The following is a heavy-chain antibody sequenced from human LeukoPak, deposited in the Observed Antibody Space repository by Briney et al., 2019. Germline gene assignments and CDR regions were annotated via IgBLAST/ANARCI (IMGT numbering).Heavy chain of an antibody. J-gene: IGHJ4*02. CDR3: ARRWGSEYYDFCSGYYLSSSPTYYFDY. D-gene: IGHD3-3*01. V-gene: IGHV4-39*07. CDR2: IYYSGST. CDR1: GGSISSSSYY. Sequence: SETLSLTCTVSGGSISSSSYYWGWLRQPPGKGLEGIRSIYYSGSTYYNPSLKSRVTISLDTSQNQFSLTLNSVAAADTAVYYCARRWGSEYYDFCSGYYLSSSPTYYFDYWGQGTLVTVSS.